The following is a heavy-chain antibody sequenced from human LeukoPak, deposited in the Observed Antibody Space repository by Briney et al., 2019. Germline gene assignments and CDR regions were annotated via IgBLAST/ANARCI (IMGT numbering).Heavy chain of an antibody. V-gene: IGHV1-46*01. CDR1: GGTFIRQY. D-gene: IGHD2-2*01. CDR2: INPGGGST. Sequence: ASVKVSCKASGGTFIRQYMHWVRRAPGQGLEWMGIINPGGGSTNYAQKFQGRVTMTRDTSTSTVYMELSSLRPDDTAVYYCAREGQPAAIESPHYGMDVWGQGTTVTVSS. J-gene: IGHJ6*02. CDR3: AREGQPAAIESPHYGMDV.